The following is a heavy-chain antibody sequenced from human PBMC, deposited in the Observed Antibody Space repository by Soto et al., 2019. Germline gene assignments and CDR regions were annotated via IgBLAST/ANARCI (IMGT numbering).Heavy chain of an antibody. V-gene: IGHV1-24*01. CDR3: SSVSCDCDDVYWFDP. Sequence: GASVKVCCKVSGYTLTELSMDWVRQAPGKGKERMGGFDPEDGETIYAQKFQGRVTMTEDTSTDTAYMELSSLRSEDTAVYYFSSVSCDCDDVYWFDPLGQGTLVTVSS. CDR1: GYTLTELS. CDR2: FDPEDGET. J-gene: IGHJ5*02. D-gene: IGHD2-21*02.